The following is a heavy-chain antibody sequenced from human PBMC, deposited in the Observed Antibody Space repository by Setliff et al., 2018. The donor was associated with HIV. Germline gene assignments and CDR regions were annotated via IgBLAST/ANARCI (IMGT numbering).Heavy chain of an antibody. Sequence: SVKVSCKASGGTFSNYGMSWVRQAPGQGLEWMGGIIPISGTANYAQKFQGRVTITTDESTSTAYMELSGLRSEDTAVYYCARDHCSSYQYYFDSWGQGTLVTVSS. V-gene: IGHV1-69*05. J-gene: IGHJ4*02. CDR2: IIPISGTA. CDR3: ARDHCSSYQYYFDS. CDR1: GGTFSNYG. D-gene: IGHD2-2*01.